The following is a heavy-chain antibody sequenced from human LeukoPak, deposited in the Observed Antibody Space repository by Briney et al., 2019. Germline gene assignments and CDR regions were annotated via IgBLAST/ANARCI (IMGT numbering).Heavy chain of an antibody. CDR1: GGTFSSYA. CDR3: ARGWGSYSGYFDY. J-gene: IGHJ4*02. CDR2: IIPILGIA. Sequence: ASVKVSCKASGGTFSSYAISWVRQAPGQGLEWMGRIIPILGIANYAQKFQGRVTITADKSTSTAYMELSSLRSEDTAVHYCARGWGSYSGYFDYWGQGTLVTVSS. V-gene: IGHV1-69*04. D-gene: IGHD3-16*01.